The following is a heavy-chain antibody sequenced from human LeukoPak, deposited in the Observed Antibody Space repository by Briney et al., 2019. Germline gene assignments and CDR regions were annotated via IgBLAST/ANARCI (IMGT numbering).Heavy chain of an antibody. V-gene: IGHV7-4-1*02. CDR2: INTNTGNP. CDR1: GYTFTTYA. CDR3: ARGVEDTGDY. J-gene: IGHJ4*02. D-gene: IGHD2-15*01. Sequence: ASVKVSCKASGYTFTTYALNWVRQAPGQGLEWMGWINTNTGNPTYAQGFTGRFVFSVDTSVSTAYLRISSLKAEDTAVYYCARGVEDTGDYWGQGTLVTVSS.